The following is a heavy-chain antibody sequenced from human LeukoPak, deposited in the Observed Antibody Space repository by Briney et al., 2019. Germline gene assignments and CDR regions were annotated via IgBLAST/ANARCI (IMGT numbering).Heavy chain of an antibody. CDR3: AKDAGYSSGWYGYNWFDP. V-gene: IGHV3-23*01. CDR1: GFTFSSYA. CDR2: INSAGST. D-gene: IGHD6-19*01. Sequence: GSLRLSCAASGFTFSSYAMSWVRQAPGKGLEWVSAINSAGSTYYGDSVRGRFTISRDNSKNVLYLQMNSLRAEDTAVYYCAKDAGYSSGWYGYNWFDPWGQGTLVTVSS. J-gene: IGHJ5*02.